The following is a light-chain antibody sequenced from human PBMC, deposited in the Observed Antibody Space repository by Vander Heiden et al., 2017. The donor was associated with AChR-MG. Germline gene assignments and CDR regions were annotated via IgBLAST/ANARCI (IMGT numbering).Light chain of an antibody. CDR1: QSVLPF. Sequence: EIVLTQSPATLSLSPGERATLSCRSSQSVLPFIAWSQHNPDQPPWLLISDPSNRATGIPAELRGSGSGTDFSLTISTLEPEDAAGVYCRQRYNWPRTFGQGTRVEI. V-gene: IGKV3-11*01. J-gene: IGKJ1*01. CDR3: RQRYNWPRT. CDR2: DPS.